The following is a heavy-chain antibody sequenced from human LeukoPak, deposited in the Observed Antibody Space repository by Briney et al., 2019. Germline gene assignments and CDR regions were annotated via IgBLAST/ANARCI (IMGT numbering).Heavy chain of an antibody. J-gene: IGHJ4*02. Sequence: ASVKVSCKASGYTFTSNYIHWVRQAPGQGLEWMGIINPSGGSTSYAQKFQGRVTMTRDTSTSTVYMELSSLRSEDTAVYYCARAYYYDSSGYYPFDYWGQGTLVTVSS. CDR2: INPSGGST. CDR1: GYTFTSNY. CDR3: ARAYYYDSSGYYPFDY. V-gene: IGHV1-46*01. D-gene: IGHD3-22*01.